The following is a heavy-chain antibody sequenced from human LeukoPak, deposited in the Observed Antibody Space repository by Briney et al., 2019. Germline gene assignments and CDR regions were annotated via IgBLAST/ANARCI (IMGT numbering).Heavy chain of an antibody. CDR3: AHNGLYH. D-gene: IGHD2-15*01. V-gene: IGHV2-5*01. CDR1: GFSLRTRGVG. CDR2: IYWNDDQ. J-gene: IGHJ5*02. Sequence: SGPTLLKPTPTLTLTCTFSGFSLRTRGVGVAWIRQSPVQALEWLAVIYWNDDQRFSPSLKSRITITKDTSKNQVVLTMTNTDPADTATYHCAHNGLYHWGQGTLVTVSS.